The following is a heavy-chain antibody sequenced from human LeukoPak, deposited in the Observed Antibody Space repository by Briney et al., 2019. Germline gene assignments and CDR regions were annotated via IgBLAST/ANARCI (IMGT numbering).Heavy chain of an antibody. Sequence: ASVKVSCKASGYTFTDNGISWVRQAPGEGLEWMGWISANSGKTNYAQRFQGRVTITRETSSSTVYMELRSLRSDDTAVYFCARDKNYRFDYWGQGTLVSVTS. J-gene: IGHJ4*02. D-gene: IGHD3-16*02. CDR2: ISANSGKT. CDR3: ARDKNYRFDY. V-gene: IGHV1-18*01. CDR1: GYTFTDNG.